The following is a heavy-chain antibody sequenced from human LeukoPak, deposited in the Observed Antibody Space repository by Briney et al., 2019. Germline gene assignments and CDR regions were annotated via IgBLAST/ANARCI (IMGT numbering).Heavy chain of an antibody. CDR3: ARTTSLTASGYDY. J-gene: IGHJ4*02. CDR2: MNPNSGDR. V-gene: IGHV1-8*03. Sequence: ASVRVSCRASGYTFINYHINWVRQASGQGLEWTGWMNPNSGDRGYAQNFQGRVTITSNTSISTAYMELSSLRSEDTAVYFCARTTSLTASGYDYWGQGTLVTVSS. D-gene: IGHD4-17*01. CDR1: GYTFINYH.